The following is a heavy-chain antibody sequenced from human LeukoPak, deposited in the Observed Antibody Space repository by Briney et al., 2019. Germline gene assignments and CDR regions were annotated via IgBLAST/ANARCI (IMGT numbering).Heavy chain of an antibody. J-gene: IGHJ4*02. Sequence: GGSLRLSCAASGFTFSSYAMSWVRQAPGKGLEWVSAISGSGGSTYYADSVKGRFTISRDNSKNTLHLQMNSLRAEDTAVYYCAKDYLGYGDYGWDYWGQGTLVTVSS. CDR1: GFTFSSYA. CDR2: ISGSGGST. V-gene: IGHV3-23*01. CDR3: AKDYLGYGDYGWDY. D-gene: IGHD4-17*01.